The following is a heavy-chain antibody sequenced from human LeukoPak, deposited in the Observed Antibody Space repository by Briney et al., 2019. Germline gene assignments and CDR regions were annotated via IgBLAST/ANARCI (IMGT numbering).Heavy chain of an antibody. J-gene: IGHJ6*02. CDR1: GFTFSSYA. V-gene: IGHV3-30-3*01. D-gene: IGHD1-1*01. CDR3: ARDLQLRIESMDA. Sequence: GGSLRLSCAASGFTFSSYAMHWVRQAPGKGLEWVAVISYDGSNKYYADSVKGRFTISRDNSKNTLYLQMNSLRAEDTAVYYCARDLQLRIESMDAWGQGTTVTVSS. CDR2: ISYDGSNK.